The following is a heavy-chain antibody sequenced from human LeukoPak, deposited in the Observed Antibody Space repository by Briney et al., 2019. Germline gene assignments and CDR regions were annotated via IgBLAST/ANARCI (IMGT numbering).Heavy chain of an antibody. CDR1: GYTFTGYY. D-gene: IGHD6-19*01. J-gene: IGHJ4*02. Sequence: ASVKVSCKASGYTFTGYYIHWVRQAPGQGLEWIGWINTISGGTNYAQKFQGRVTMTRDTSISTAYMELSRLTSDDTAVYYCARGREVAGTVGYWGQGTLVTVSS. V-gene: IGHV1-2*02. CDR3: ARGREVAGTVGY. CDR2: INTISGGT.